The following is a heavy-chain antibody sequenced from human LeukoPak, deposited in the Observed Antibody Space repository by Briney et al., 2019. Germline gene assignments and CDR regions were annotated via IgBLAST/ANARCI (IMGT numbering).Heavy chain of an antibody. Sequence: RSGGSLRLSCAASGFTFSSYGMHWVRQAPGKELEWVSVIYTGGGRYYADSVRGRFTISRDTSKNMVFLQMNSLRVEDTAVYYCARGIDYWGRGTLVTVSS. V-gene: IGHV3-53*01. CDR2: IYTGGGR. CDR3: ARGIDY. CDR1: GFTFSSYG. J-gene: IGHJ4*02.